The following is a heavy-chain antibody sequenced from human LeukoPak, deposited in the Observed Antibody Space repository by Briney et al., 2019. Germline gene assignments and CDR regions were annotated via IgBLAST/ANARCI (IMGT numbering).Heavy chain of an antibody. CDR2: IYYSGST. J-gene: IGHJ4*02. D-gene: IGHD3-22*01. CDR1: GGTISSGGYY. CDR3: ARASTYYYDSSGYHY. Sequence: PSQTLSLTCTVSGGTISSGGYYWSWIRQHPGKGLEWIGDIYYSGSTYYNPSLKSRVIISVDTSKNQFSLKLSSVTAADTAVYYCARASTYYYDSSGYHYWGQGTLVTVSP. V-gene: IGHV4-31*03.